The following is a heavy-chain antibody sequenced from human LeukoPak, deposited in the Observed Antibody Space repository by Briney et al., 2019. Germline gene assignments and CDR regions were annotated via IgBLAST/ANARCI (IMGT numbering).Heavy chain of an antibody. D-gene: IGHD3-16*01. V-gene: IGHV3-11*04. CDR1: GFTFSDYY. CDR3: ARSLGVGYDY. CDR2: ISSSGSIR. Sequence: GGPLRLSCAASGFTFSDYYMSWIRQAPGKGLEWVSYISSSGSIRYYVDSVKGRFTISRDNAKNSLYLQMNSLRAGDTAVYYCARSLGVGYDYWGQGTLVTVSS. J-gene: IGHJ4*02.